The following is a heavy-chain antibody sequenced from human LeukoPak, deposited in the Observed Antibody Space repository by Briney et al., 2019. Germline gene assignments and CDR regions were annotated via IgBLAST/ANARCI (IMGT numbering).Heavy chain of an antibody. CDR3: ARLGGRYYYDSSGLPPEAFDI. CDR1: GGSIRSYY. J-gene: IGHJ3*02. Sequence: PSETLSLTCTVSGGSIRSYYWSWIRQPPWGGLEWIGYIYYSGSTNYNPSLKSRVTISVDTSKNLFSLKLSSVTAADTAVYYCARLGGRYYYDSSGLPPEAFDIWGQGTMVTVSS. V-gene: IGHV4-59*08. D-gene: IGHD3-22*01. CDR2: IYYSGST.